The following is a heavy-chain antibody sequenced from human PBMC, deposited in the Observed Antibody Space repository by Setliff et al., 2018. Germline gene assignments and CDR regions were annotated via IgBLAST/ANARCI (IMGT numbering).Heavy chain of an antibody. CDR3: ASSSGSSSNDAFDI. V-gene: IGHV1-24*01. J-gene: IGHJ3*02. CDR1: GYTLTELS. Sequence: ASVKVSCKVSGYTLTELSMHWVRQAPGKGLEWMGGFDPEDGETIYAQKFQGRVTMTEDTSTDTAYMELSSLRSEDTAMYYCASSSGSSSNDAFDIWGQGTTVTVSS. D-gene: IGHD1-26*01. CDR2: FDPEDGET.